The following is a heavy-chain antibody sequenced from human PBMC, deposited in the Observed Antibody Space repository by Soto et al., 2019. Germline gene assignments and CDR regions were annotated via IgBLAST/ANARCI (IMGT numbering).Heavy chain of an antibody. Sequence: PSETLSLTCTVSGGSISSYYWGWIRQPPGKGLEWIGSIYYSGSTYYNPSLKSRVTISVDTSKNQFSLKLSSVTAADTAVYYCARHNHYDFWSGSHDPQFDYWGQGTLVTVSS. J-gene: IGHJ4*02. D-gene: IGHD3-3*01. CDR2: IYYSGST. V-gene: IGHV4-39*01. CDR1: GGSISSYY. CDR3: ARHNHYDFWSGSHDPQFDY.